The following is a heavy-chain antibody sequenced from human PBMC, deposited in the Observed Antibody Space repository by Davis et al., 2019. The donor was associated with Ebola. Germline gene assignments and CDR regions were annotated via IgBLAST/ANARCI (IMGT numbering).Heavy chain of an antibody. CDR3: ARGYSSSWADY. V-gene: IGHV4-59*01. D-gene: IGHD6-13*01. J-gene: IGHJ4*02. CDR2: IYYSGST. CDR1: GGSISSYY. Sequence: MPSETLSLTCTVSGGSISSYYWSWIRQPPGKGLEWIGYIYYSGSTNYNPSLKSRVTISVDTSKNQFSLKLSSVTAADTAVYYCARGYSSSWADYWGQGTLVTVSS.